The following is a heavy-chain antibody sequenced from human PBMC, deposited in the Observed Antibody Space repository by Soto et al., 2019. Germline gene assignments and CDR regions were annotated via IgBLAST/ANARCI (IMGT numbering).Heavy chain of an antibody. CDR2: IYPGDSDT. J-gene: IGHJ4*02. D-gene: IGHD3-9*01. V-gene: IGHV5-51*01. Sequence: EVQLVQSGAEVKKPGESLKISCKGSGYSFTNNWIGWVRQMPGRGLEWMGIIYPGDSDTRYSPSFQGQVTISADKSISTAYLQWSSLKASDTAMYYCARGGSSYYDIVTGYNLFDYWGQGTLVTVSS. CDR3: ARGGSSYYDIVTGYNLFDY. CDR1: GYSFTNNW.